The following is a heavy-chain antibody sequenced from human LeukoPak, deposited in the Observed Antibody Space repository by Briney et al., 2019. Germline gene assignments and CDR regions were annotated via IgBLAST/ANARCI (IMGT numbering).Heavy chain of an antibody. Sequence: GESLKISCKGSGYSFTSYWIGWVRQMPGKGLEWMGMIYPGDSDTRYSPPFQGQVTISADKSISTAYLQWSSLKASDTAMYYCARLEVEMATIPDYWGQGTLVTVSS. J-gene: IGHJ4*02. D-gene: IGHD5-24*01. V-gene: IGHV5-51*01. CDR3: ARLEVEMATIPDY. CDR2: IYPGDSDT. CDR1: GYSFTSYW.